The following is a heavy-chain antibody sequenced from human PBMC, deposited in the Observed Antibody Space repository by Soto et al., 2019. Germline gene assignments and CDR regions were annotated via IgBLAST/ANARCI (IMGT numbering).Heavy chain of an antibody. CDR1: GAPFSGYY. D-gene: IGHD3-3*01. CDR2: INHTGST. V-gene: IGHV4-34*01. J-gene: IGHJ4*02. Sequence: SETLSLTCAVYGAPFSGYYWTWIRQPPGKGLEWIGEINHTGSTKYNPSLKSRVTISLDTSKNQFSLSLRSVTAADAAVYYCARGREIFGAVTPFEYWGQGTQVTVSS. CDR3: ARGREIFGAVTPFEY.